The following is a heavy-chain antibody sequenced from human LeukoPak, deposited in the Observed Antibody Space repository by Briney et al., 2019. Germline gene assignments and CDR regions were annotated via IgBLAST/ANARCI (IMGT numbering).Heavy chain of an antibody. CDR1: GGTFSSYA. D-gene: IGHD2-2*01. Sequence: SVNVSCKASGGTFSSYAISWVRQAPGQGLEWMGGMIPIFGTANYAQKFQGRVTITADKSTSTAYMELSSLGSEDTAVYYCARGRYCSSTSCLFDYWGQGTLVTVSS. J-gene: IGHJ4*02. V-gene: IGHV1-69*06. CDR2: MIPIFGTA. CDR3: ARGRYCSSTSCLFDY.